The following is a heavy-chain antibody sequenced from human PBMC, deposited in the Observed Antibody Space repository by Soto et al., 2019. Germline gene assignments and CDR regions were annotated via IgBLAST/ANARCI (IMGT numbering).Heavy chain of an antibody. CDR2: ISSNGVGT. D-gene: IGHD6-6*01. V-gene: IGHV3-64*01. CDR3: ARRARPDFYYMDV. CDR1: GFTLSGYA. Sequence: EVQLAESGGGLAQPGGSLRLSCAASGFTLSGYAMDWVRQAPGKGLEYVSGISSNGVGTYYAKSVQGRFTISRDNSKNTVFLQMGSLRPEGMAVYYCARRARPDFYYMDVWGKGTTVTVSS. J-gene: IGHJ6*03.